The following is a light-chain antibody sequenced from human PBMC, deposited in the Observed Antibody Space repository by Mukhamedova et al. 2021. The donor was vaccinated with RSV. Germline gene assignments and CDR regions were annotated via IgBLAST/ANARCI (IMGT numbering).Light chain of an antibody. V-gene: IGKV3-11*01. CDR2: DAS. J-gene: IGKJ5*01. CDR3: QHSSS. Sequence: LLIYDASKRATGIPARISGSGSGTDFTLTISSLEPEDFAVYYCQHSSSFGQGTRLEIK.